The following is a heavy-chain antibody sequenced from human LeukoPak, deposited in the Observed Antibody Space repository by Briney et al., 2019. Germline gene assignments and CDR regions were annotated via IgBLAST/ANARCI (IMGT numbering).Heavy chain of an antibody. CDR3: ASLRSYSDAFDI. J-gene: IGHJ3*02. CDR1: GYTFTSYW. D-gene: IGHD2-21*01. CDR2: IYPGDSDT. V-gene: IGHV5-51*01. Sequence: GESLKISCRGSGYTFTSYWIAWVRQMPGEGLEWMGIIYPGDSDTRYSPSFQGQATISADKSISTAFLQWSSLKATDSAMYYCASLRSYSDAFDIWGQGTMVTVPS.